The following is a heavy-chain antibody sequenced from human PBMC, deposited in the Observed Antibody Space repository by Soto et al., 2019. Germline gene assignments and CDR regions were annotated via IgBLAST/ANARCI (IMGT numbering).Heavy chain of an antibody. CDR3: ARGPPYNDFWSGYPQNDAFDI. D-gene: IGHD3-3*01. CDR1: GDSNSRHSSA. Sequence: SQTLSLSCAISGDSNSRHSSAWYWIRQSPSSVPEWLARTDYRSQWYNDYAVSVKSRITINPDTSKNQFSLQLNSVTPEDTAVYYCARGPPYNDFWSGYPQNDAFDIWGQGTMVTVSS. CDR2: TDYRSQWYN. V-gene: IGHV6-1*01. J-gene: IGHJ3*02.